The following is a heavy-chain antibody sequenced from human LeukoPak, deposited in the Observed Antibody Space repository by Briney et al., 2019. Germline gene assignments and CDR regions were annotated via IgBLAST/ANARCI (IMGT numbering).Heavy chain of an antibody. D-gene: IGHD3-16*01. Sequence: GGSLRLSCAASGFTFSNFGMHWVRQTPGKGLEWVSFLRYDGSNKNYADSVKGRFIISRDNSKNTLYLQMNSLRAEDTAVYYCVGDEGTGEFYWGQGTLVTVSS. CDR3: VGDEGTGEFY. CDR1: GFTFSNFG. V-gene: IGHV3-30*02. J-gene: IGHJ4*02. CDR2: LRYDGSNK.